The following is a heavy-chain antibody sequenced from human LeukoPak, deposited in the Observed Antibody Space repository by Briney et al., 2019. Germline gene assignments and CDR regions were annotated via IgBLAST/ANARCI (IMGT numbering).Heavy chain of an antibody. CDR2: INSDGSST. Sequence: GGSLRLSCAASGFTFSSYWMHWVCQAPGKGLVWVSRINSDGSSTSYADSVKGRFTISRDNAKNTLYLQMNSLRAEDTAVYYCARDSGHYYGMDVWGQGTTVTVSS. CDR3: ARDSGHYYGMDV. CDR1: GFTFSSYW. J-gene: IGHJ6*02. V-gene: IGHV3-74*01.